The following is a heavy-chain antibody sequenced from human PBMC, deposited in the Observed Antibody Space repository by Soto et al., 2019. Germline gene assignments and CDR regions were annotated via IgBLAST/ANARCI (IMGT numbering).Heavy chain of an antibody. Sequence: SQTLSLTCAISGDSVSSNIAAWNWIRQSPSRGLEWLGRTYYRSKWYNEYAESLKSRISITPDTSQNHFSLQLHSVTPEDTAVYYCARGDTRSFQGSLWFDPWGQGTLVTVSS. J-gene: IGHJ5*02. CDR3: ARGDTRSFQGSLWFDP. D-gene: IGHD2-2*01. CDR2: TYYRSKWYN. V-gene: IGHV6-1*01. CDR1: GDSVSSNIAA.